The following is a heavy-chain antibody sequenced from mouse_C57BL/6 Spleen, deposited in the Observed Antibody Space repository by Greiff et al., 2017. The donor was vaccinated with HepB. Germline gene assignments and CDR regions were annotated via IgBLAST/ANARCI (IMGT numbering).Heavy chain of an antibody. CDR2: INPNYGTT. CDR1: GYSFTDYN. Sequence: VQLKESGPELVKPGASVKISCKASGYSFTDYNMNWVKQSNGKSLEWIGVINPNYGTTSYNQKFKGKATLTVDQSSSTAYMQLNSLTSEDSAVYYCAPYGRAHYYAMDYWGQGTSVTVSS. D-gene: IGHD1-1*01. V-gene: IGHV1-39*01. J-gene: IGHJ4*01. CDR3: APYGRAHYYAMDY.